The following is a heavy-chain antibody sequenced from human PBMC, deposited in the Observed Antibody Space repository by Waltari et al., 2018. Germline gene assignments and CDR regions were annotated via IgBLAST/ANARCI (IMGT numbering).Heavy chain of an antibody. V-gene: IGHV1-24*01. CDR1: GYTLPELY. J-gene: IGHJ6*03. Sequence: QVQLVQSGAEVKNPGASVKVSCKVSGYTLPELYMHWVRHAPGKGLEWMGGFDPEDGETIYAQKFQGRVTMTEDTSTDTAYMELSSLRSEDTAVYYCATLRIVVVWVYMDVWGKGTTVTVSS. CDR2: FDPEDGET. D-gene: IGHD3-22*01. CDR3: ATLRIVVVWVYMDV.